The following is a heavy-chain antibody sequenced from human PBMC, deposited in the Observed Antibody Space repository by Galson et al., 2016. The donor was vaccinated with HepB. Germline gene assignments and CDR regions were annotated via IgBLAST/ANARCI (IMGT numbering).Heavy chain of an antibody. CDR3: ARINELDDY. J-gene: IGHJ4*02. Sequence: SLRLSCAASGFTFSHYGMHWVRQAPGKGLEWVAIIWYDGSREDYLDSVKGRFTISRDNTKNMLYLHMNSLRAEDTAVYYCARINELDDYWGQGTLVTVSS. CDR1: GFTFSHYG. D-gene: IGHD1-1*01. V-gene: IGHV3-33*01. CDR2: IWYDGSRE.